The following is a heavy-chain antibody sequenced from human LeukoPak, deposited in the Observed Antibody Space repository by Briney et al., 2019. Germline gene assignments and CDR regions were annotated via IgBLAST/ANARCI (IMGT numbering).Heavy chain of an antibody. CDR1: GFTFNTYW. CDR2: IKEDGSEK. D-gene: IGHD3-10*01. J-gene: IGHJ4*02. V-gene: IGHV3-7*05. Sequence: GCSMRLSCAASGFTFNTYWMSWVRQAPGKGLEWVANIKEDGSEKYYVDSVKGRFTISRDNAKNSLYLQMNSLRAEDTAVYYCARDRGSQDYWGQGSLVTVSS. CDR3: ARDRGSQDY.